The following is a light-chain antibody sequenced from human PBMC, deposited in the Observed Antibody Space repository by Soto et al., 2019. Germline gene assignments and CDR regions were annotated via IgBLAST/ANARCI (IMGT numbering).Light chain of an antibody. CDR3: SSYTDSSNYV. J-gene: IGLJ1*01. CDR1: SSDVGAYNY. V-gene: IGLV2-14*01. Sequence: QSALTQPASVSGSPGQSITISCTGTSSDVGAYNYVSWYQLHPGKAPKLMIYDVSSRPSGVSDRFSGSRSGNTASLTISGLQAEDEADYYCSSYTDSSNYVFGTGTKLTVL. CDR2: DVS.